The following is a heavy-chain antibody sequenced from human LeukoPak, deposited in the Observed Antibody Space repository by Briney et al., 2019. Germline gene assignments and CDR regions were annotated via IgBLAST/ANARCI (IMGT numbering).Heavy chain of an antibody. V-gene: IGHV3-30*02. D-gene: IGHD2-15*01. J-gene: IGHJ4*02. CDR1: GFTFSGYG. CDR3: ARDGRRYCSGGSCYGSFDY. CDR2: IRSDGSVK. Sequence: GGSLRLSCAASGFTFSGYGIHWVRQAPGKGLEWVSFIRSDGSVKYYADSVRGRFTISRDNSKNTLYLQMNSLRAEDTAVYYCARDGRRYCSGGSCYGSFDYWGQGTLVTVSS.